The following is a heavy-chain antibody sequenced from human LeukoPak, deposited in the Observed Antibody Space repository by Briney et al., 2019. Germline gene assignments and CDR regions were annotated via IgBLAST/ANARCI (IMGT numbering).Heavy chain of an antibody. CDR2: IYSDGTT. Sequence: TGGSLRLSCAASGFPVSDNYMSWVRQAPGKGLEWVSIIYSDGTTYYADSVKGRFTISRDNAKNSLYLQMNSLRAEDTAVYYCARDRSSSSWYRGGGFDYWGQGTLVTVSS. CDR3: ARDRSSSSWYRGGGFDY. D-gene: IGHD6-13*01. CDR1: GFPVSDNY. J-gene: IGHJ4*02. V-gene: IGHV3-53*01.